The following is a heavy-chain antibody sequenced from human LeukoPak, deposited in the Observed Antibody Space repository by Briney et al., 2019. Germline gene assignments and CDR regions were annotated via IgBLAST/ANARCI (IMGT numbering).Heavy chain of an antibody. CDR3: ARENRGIGYVWFDP. V-gene: IGHV1-18*01. Sequence: GASVKVSCKASGYSFISYGINWVRQAPGQGLEWMGWISVYNGNTNYAQKLQGRVTMTTDTSTSTAYMELRSLRSDDTAVYYCARENRGIGYVWFDPWGQGTLVTVSS. CDR2: ISVYNGNT. J-gene: IGHJ5*02. D-gene: IGHD1-14*01. CDR1: GYSFISYG.